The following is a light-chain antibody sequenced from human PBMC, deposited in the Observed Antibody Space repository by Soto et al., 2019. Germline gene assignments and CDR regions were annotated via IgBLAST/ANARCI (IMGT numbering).Light chain of an antibody. CDR1: QSVSNF. Sequence: EIVVTQSPATLSLSPWERATLSXRASQSVSNFLAWFQQKXGRAPRLXIYDASNRATGIPARFSGSGSGTDFTLTISSLETEDFAVYYCQQRSNWPPIFGPGTKGDIK. CDR3: QQRSNWPPI. V-gene: IGKV3-11*01. J-gene: IGKJ3*01. CDR2: DAS.